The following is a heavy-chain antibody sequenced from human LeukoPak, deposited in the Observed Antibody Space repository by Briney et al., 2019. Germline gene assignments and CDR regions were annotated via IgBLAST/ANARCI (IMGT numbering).Heavy chain of an antibody. D-gene: IGHD1-26*01. Sequence: SETLSLTCTVFGGSTSGYYWGWIRQPPGKGLEWVGSIYHSGSTYYNPSLKSRVTISVDTSKNQFSLKLSSVTAADTAVYYCARLVGATTVDYWGQGTLVTVSS. J-gene: IGHJ4*02. CDR1: GGSTSGYY. V-gene: IGHV4-38-2*02. CDR2: IYHSGST. CDR3: ARLVGATTVDY.